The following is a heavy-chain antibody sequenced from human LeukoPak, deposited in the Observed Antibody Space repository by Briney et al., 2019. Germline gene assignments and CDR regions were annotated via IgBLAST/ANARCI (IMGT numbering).Heavy chain of an antibody. Sequence: GGSLRLSCAASGFTFSNYGMHWVRQAPGKGLEWVAFIRYDGSNKYYADSVKVRFTISRDNSKNTLYLQMNSLRGEDTAVYYCAKDHCTNGVCYTDYWGQGTLVTVSS. CDR2: IRYDGSNK. V-gene: IGHV3-30*02. J-gene: IGHJ4*02. D-gene: IGHD2-8*01. CDR3: AKDHCTNGVCYTDY. CDR1: GFTFSNYG.